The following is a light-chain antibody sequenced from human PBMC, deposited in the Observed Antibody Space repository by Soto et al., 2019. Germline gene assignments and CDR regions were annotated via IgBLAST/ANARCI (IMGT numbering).Light chain of an antibody. CDR2: EVS. Sequence: QSALTQPPSASGSPGQSVTISCTGTSSDVGGYDYVSWYQQRPGKAPKLMIYEVSNRPSGVSNRFSGSKSGNTASLTISGLQTEDEADYYCSSYTSSSTYVFGTPTQLTVL. J-gene: IGLJ1*01. CDR1: SSDVGGYDY. V-gene: IGLV2-14*01. CDR3: SSYTSSSTYV.